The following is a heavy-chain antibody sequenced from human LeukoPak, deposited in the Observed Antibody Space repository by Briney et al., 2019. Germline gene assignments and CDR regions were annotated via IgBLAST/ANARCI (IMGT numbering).Heavy chain of an antibody. CDR2: INHSGST. Sequence: SETLSLTCAVYGGSFSGYYWSWIRQPPGKGLEWIGEINHSGSTNYNPSLKSRVTISADTSKNQFSLKLSSVTAADTAVYYCARAFVVVTAISAFDIWGQGTMVTVSS. CDR1: GGSFSGYY. CDR3: ARAFVVVTAISAFDI. D-gene: IGHD2-21*02. V-gene: IGHV4-34*01. J-gene: IGHJ3*02.